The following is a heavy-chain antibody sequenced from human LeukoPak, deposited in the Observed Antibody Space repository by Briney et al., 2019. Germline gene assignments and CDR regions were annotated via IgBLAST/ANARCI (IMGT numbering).Heavy chain of an antibody. CDR2: ISGSGGST. J-gene: IGHJ4*02. D-gene: IGHD2-21*01. CDR3: AKFLPTHIVVANYYFDY. CDR1: GFTFSSYA. V-gene: IGHV3-23*01. Sequence: PGGSLRLSCAASGFTFSSYAMSWVRQAQGKGLEWVSAISGSGGSTYYADSVNGRFTISRDNSKNTLYLQMNSLRADDTAVYYCAKFLPTHIVVANYYFDYWGQGTLVTVSS.